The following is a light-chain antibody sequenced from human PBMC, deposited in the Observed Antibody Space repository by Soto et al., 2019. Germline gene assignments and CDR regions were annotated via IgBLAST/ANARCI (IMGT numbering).Light chain of an antibody. CDR1: QGIIDS. CDR2: AAS. J-gene: IGKJ1*01. Sequence: DIQMTQSPSSLSASVGDRVTITCRTSQGIIDSFAWYQQKPGKDPKLLIYAASTLQAVVPSRFSGSGAGTDFTLITSSLQPEDVATYYCQKYNSAPRTFGQGTKVEIK. V-gene: IGKV1-27*01. CDR3: QKYNSAPRT.